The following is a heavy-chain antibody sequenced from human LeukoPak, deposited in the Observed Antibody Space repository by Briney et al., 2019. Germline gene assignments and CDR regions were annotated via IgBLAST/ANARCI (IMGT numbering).Heavy chain of an antibody. Sequence: PGGSLRLSCAASGFTFSNAWMSWVRQAPGKGLEWVGRIKSKTDGGTTDYAAPVKGRFTISRDDSKNTLYLQMNSLKTEDTAVYYCTTAIVLVVYEGQSWFDPWGQGTLVTVSS. CDR3: TTAIVLVVYEGQSWFDP. J-gene: IGHJ5*02. V-gene: IGHV3-15*01. CDR2: IKSKTDGGTT. D-gene: IGHD2-8*02. CDR1: GFTFSNAW.